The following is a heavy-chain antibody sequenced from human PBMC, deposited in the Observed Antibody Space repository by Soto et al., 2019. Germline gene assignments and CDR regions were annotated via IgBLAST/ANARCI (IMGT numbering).Heavy chain of an antibody. D-gene: IGHD3-22*01. CDR2: ISYDGSNE. CDR3: AKDTYYHDSTGYYVFDY. V-gene: IGHV3-30*18. J-gene: IGHJ4*02. Sequence: GGSLRLSCAASGFIFSGYGIHWVRQAPGKGLEWVAVISYDGSNEHYADSVKGRFTTSRDNSKNTLYLQMSSLRAEDTAVYYCAKDTYYHDSTGYYVFDYWGQGTLVTVSS. CDR1: GFIFSGYG.